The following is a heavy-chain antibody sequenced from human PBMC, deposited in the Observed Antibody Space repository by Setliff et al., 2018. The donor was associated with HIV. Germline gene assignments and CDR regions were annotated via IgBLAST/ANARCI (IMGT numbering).Heavy chain of an antibody. D-gene: IGHD1-26*01. CDR3: ARDSELRAFDI. CDR1: GGTFSSYA. Sequence: SVKVSCKASGGTFSSYAISWVRQAPGQGLEWMGGIIPILGIANYAQKFQGRVTITADRSTSTAYMELSSLRSEDTAVYYCARDSELRAFDIWGQGTMVTVSS. V-gene: IGHV1-69*10. J-gene: IGHJ3*02. CDR2: IIPILGIA.